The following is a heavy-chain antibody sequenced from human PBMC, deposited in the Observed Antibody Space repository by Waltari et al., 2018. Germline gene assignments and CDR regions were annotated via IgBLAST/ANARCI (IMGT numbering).Heavy chain of an antibody. J-gene: IGHJ6*02. CDR1: GGSISSYY. D-gene: IGHD3-16*02. V-gene: IGHV4-59*01. Sequence: QVQLQESGPGLVKPSETLSLTCTVSGGSISSYYWSWIRQPPGKGLERIGYIYYSGSTNYNPSLKSRVTISVDTSKNQFSLKLSSVTAADTAVYYCASGAMITFGGVIAPGYYYYYGMDVWGQGTTVTVSS. CDR3: ASGAMITFGGVIAPGYYYYYGMDV. CDR2: IYYSGST.